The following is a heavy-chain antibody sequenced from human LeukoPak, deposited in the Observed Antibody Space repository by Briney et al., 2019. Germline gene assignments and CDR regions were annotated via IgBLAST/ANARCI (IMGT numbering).Heavy chain of an antibody. J-gene: IGHJ6*02. Sequence: KPSETLSLTCTVSGGSISSYYWSWIRQPPGKGLEWIGYIYYSGSTNYNPSLRSRVTISVDTSKNQFSLKLSSVTAADTAVYYCARHQATRYGGNSGPYYYYGMDVWGQGTTVTVSS. D-gene: IGHD2-21*02. CDR2: IYYSGST. V-gene: IGHV4-59*08. CDR1: GGSISSYY. CDR3: ARHQATRYGGNSGPYYYYGMDV.